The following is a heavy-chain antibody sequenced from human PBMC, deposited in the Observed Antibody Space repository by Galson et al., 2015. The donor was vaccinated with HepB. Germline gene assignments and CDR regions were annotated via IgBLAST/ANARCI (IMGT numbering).Heavy chain of an antibody. Sequence: SVKVYCKASGYVFNDYGISWLRQAPGQGVEWMGWVITNTGNPTYAQVFAGRFVFSLDTAVSTAYLQITSLKAEDTAIYYCARTPNYDSGSYHNVWFDSLGQGTLVTVSS. CDR3: ARTPNYDSGSYHNVWFDS. J-gene: IGHJ5*01. CDR1: GYVFNDYG. D-gene: IGHD3-10*01. V-gene: IGHV7-4-1*02. CDR2: VITNTGNP.